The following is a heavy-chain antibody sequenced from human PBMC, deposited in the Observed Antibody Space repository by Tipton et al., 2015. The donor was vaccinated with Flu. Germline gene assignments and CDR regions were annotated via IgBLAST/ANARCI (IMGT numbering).Heavy chain of an antibody. CDR3: ARGRGSSEACSLDV. CDR1: GFTVTSDF. CDR2: IYSGGSA. V-gene: IGHV3-53*01. Sequence: QLVQSGGGLIQPGGSLRLSCVASGFTVTSDFMTWVRQAPGKGLEWVSLIYSGGSAFYADSVKGRFSISRDNSKSTVSLQMNRLSADDTAMYYCARGRGSSEACSLDVWGQGTTVTVSS. J-gene: IGHJ6*02. D-gene: IGHD3-10*01.